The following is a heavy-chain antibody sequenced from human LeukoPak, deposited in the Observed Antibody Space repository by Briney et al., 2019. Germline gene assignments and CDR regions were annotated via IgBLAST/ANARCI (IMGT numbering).Heavy chain of an antibody. J-gene: IGHJ3*02. CDR1: GGSISSGGYY. Sequence: PSETLSLTCTVSGGSISSGGYYWRWIRQHPGKGLEWIGYIYYSGSTYYNPSLKSRVTISVDTSKNQFSLKLSSVTAADTAVYYCARDDPRGGYYYDSSGYHAFDIWGQGTMVTVSS. D-gene: IGHD3-22*01. V-gene: IGHV4-31*03. CDR2: IYYSGST. CDR3: ARDDPRGGYYYDSSGYHAFDI.